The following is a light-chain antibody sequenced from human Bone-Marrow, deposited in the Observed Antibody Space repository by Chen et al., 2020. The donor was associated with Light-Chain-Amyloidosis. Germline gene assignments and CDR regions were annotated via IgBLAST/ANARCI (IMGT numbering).Light chain of an antibody. Sequence: NFMLTHPHSVSESPGKTVIISCTRSSGSIATNYVQGYQQRPGSSPTSVIYEDDQRPSGVPDRFSGSIDRSSNSAALTISGLKTEDEADYYCQSYQGSSQGVFGGGTKLTVL. CDR1: SGSIATNY. J-gene: IGLJ3*02. V-gene: IGLV6-57*01. CDR3: QSYQGSSQGV. CDR2: EDD.